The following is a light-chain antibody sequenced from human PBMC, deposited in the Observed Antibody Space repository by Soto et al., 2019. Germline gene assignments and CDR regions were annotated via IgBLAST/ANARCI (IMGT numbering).Light chain of an antibody. CDR3: QQYNNWPQT. J-gene: IGKJ1*01. CDR1: QSLRSS. Sequence: ETMMTQSPDTLSVSLGERATLSCRASQSLRSSLAWYQQKPGQAPRLLIYDASTRATGIPAMFSGSGSGTVFTLTIGGLQSEDFAVYYCQQYNNWPQTFGQGTKVEI. V-gene: IGKV3-15*01. CDR2: DAS.